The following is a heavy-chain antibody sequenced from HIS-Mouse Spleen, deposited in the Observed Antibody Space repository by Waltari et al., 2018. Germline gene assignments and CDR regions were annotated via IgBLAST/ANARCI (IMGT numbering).Heavy chain of an antibody. V-gene: IGHV1-2*02. CDR1: GYTFTGYN. Sequence: QVQLGQSGAEVKKPGASVKVSCKTSGYTFTGYNLHWVRQAPGQGPEWMGWLHPNSGGTNYAQKFPGRVTMTRDTSIRTAYIELSRLRSDDTAVYYCARGGNLDDAFDIWGQGTMVTVSS. J-gene: IGHJ3*02. CDR2: LHPNSGGT. D-gene: IGHD3-10*01. CDR3: ARGGNLDDAFDI.